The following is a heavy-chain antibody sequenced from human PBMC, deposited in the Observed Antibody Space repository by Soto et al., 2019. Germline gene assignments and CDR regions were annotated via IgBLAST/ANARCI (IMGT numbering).Heavy chain of an antibody. CDR2: ISWNSGSI. Sequence: EVQLVESGGGLVQPGRSLRLSCAASGFTFDDYAMHWVRQAPGKGLEWVSGISWNSGSIGYADSVKGRFTISRDNAKNSLYLQINSQRAEDTVLYYCAKGGAAATEDYWGQGTLFTVSS. CDR3: AKGGAAATEDY. J-gene: IGHJ4*02. V-gene: IGHV3-9*01. D-gene: IGHD6-13*01. CDR1: GFTFDDYA.